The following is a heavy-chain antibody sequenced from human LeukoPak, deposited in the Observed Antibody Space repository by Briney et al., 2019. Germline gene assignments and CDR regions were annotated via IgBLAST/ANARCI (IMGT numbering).Heavy chain of an antibody. J-gene: IGHJ4*02. V-gene: IGHV3-21*01. CDR1: GFTFSSYS. Sequence: GGSLRLSCAASGFTFSSYSMNWVRQAPGKGLEWVSSISSSSSYIYYADSMKGRFTISRDNAKNSLYLQMNSLRAEDTAVYYCARDLRSIAGRNPFDYWGQGTLVTVSS. CDR3: ARDLRSIAGRNPFDY. D-gene: IGHD6-6*01. CDR2: ISSSSSYI.